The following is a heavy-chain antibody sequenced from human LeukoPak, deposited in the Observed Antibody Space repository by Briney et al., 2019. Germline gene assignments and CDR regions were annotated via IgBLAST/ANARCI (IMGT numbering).Heavy chain of an antibody. J-gene: IGHJ3*02. D-gene: IGHD1-1*01. CDR1: GGSISSSSYY. CDR3: ARPRPDSDDAFDI. Sequence: PSETLSLTCTVSGGSISSSSYYWGWIRQPPGKGLEWIGSIYYSGSTYYNPSLKSRVTISVDTSKNQFSLKLSSVTAADTAVYYCARPRPDSDDAFDIWGQGTMVTVSS. CDR2: IYYSGST. V-gene: IGHV4-39*07.